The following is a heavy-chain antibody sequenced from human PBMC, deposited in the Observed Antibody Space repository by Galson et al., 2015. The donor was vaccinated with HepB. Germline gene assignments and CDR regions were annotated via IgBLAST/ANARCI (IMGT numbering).Heavy chain of an antibody. CDR2: IWYDGTNK. Sequence: SLRLSCAASGFTFRNYGMHWVRQAPGKGLEWVALIWYDGTNKYYADSVKGRFTISGDNAKNMVFLQMNNVRVDDSGIYFCVRGAIMVPYFDRWGQGVLVTVSS. CDR3: VRGAIMVPYFDR. D-gene: IGHD4/OR15-4a*01. V-gene: IGHV3-33*08. CDR1: GFTFRNYG. J-gene: IGHJ4*02.